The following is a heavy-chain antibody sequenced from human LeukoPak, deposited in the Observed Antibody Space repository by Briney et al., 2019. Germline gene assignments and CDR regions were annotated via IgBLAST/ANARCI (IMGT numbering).Heavy chain of an antibody. CDR3: ARNLAYNAFDI. D-gene: IGHD1-1*01. Sequence: PGGSLRLSCAASRFTFSSSWMTWVRQPLGKGLEYVANIKEEGSQKYYEDSVKGRFTISRDNVKNSLYLQMDSLRAEDTAVYFCARNLAYNAFDIWGQGTVVTVSS. J-gene: IGHJ3*02. CDR2: IKEEGSQK. V-gene: IGHV3-7*01. CDR1: RFTFSSSW.